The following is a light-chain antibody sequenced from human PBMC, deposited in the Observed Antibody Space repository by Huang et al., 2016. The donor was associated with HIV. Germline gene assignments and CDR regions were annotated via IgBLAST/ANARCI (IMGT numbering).Light chain of an antibody. J-gene: IGKJ1*01. CDR1: PTVLHSSKNKNY. CDR3: HQYYTTPQT. V-gene: IGKV4-1*01. Sequence: DIAMTQSPDSMTVSLGGRATINCKSSPTVLHSSKNKNYITWYQQKPGQPPKDLIYWASSRECGVPDRFIGSGSGTDFTLTISNLRPEDVAVYFCHQYYTTPQTFGQGTKVEIK. CDR2: WAS.